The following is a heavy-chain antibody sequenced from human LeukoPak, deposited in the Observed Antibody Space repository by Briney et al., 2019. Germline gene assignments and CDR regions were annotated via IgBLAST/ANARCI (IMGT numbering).Heavy chain of an antibody. CDR1: GDSISNYY. CDR2: IYYSGSA. V-gene: IGHV4-59*01. D-gene: IGHD3-3*01. CDR3: ARGDFWSLEY. Sequence: SETLSLTCTVSGDSISNYYWSWIRQPPGKGLEWIGYIYYSGSANYNPSLKSRVTISVDTSKKQFSLKLNSVTAADTAVYYCARGDFWSLEYWGQGSLVTVSS. J-gene: IGHJ4*02.